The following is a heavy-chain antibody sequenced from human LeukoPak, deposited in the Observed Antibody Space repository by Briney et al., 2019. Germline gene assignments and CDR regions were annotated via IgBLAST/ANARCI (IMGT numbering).Heavy chain of an antibody. CDR2: IYYSGST. CDR3: ARLSGSSNYFDY. D-gene: IGHD1-26*01. Sequence: PSETLSLTCSVSGYSISSGYYWSWIRPPPGKGLEWIGYIYYSGSTNYNPSLKSRVTISVDTSKNQFSLKLSSVTAADTAVYYCARLSGSSNYFDYWGQGTLVTVSS. J-gene: IGHJ4*02. CDR1: GYSISSGYY. V-gene: IGHV4-59*08.